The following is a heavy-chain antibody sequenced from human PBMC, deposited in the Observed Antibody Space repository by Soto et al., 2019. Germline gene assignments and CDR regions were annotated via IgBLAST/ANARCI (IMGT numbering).Heavy chain of an antibody. D-gene: IGHD3-16*01. CDR3: ARLLPSGGAFDI. Sequence: SETLSLTCTVSGGSIRSYYGSWILQPPGKGLEWIGYIYYSGSTNYNPSLKSRVTISVDTSTNHFFLKVNSVTAADTAVYYCARLLPSGGAFDIWGQGTMVTVSS. V-gene: IGHV4-59*08. J-gene: IGHJ3*02. CDR2: IYYSGST. CDR1: GGSIRSYY.